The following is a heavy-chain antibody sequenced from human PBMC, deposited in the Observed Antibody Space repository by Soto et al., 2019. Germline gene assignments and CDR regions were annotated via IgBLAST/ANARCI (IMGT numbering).Heavy chain of an antibody. CDR1: GGTFSSYT. CDR2: IIPILGIA. CDR3: ATKAGKYRSGGSCYSIYYYYGMDV. D-gene: IGHD2-15*01. Sequence: QVQLVQSGAEVKKPGSSVKVSCKASGGTFSSYTISWVRQAPGQGLEWMGRIIPILGIANYAQKFQGRVTITADKSTSTAYMELSSPRSEDTVVYYCATKAGKYRSGGSCYSIYYYYGMDVW. V-gene: IGHV1-69*02. J-gene: IGHJ6*01.